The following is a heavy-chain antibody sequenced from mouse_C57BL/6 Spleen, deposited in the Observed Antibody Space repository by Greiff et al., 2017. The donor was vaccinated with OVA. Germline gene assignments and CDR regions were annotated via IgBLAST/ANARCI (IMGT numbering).Heavy chain of an antibody. D-gene: IGHD2-5*01. CDR1: GYTFTDYN. J-gene: IGHJ4*01. CDR2: INPNNGGT. V-gene: IGHV1-22*01. CDR3: ARPGYSNAFAMDY. Sequence: VQLQQSGPELVKPGASVKMSCKASGYTFTDYNMHWVKQSHGKSLEWIGSINPNNGGTSYNQKFKGKATLTVNKSSSTAYMELRSLTSEDSAVYYCARPGYSNAFAMDYWGQGTSVTVSS.